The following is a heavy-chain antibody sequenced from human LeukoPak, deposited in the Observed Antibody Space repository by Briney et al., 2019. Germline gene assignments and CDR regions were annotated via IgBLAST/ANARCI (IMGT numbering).Heavy chain of an antibody. D-gene: IGHD3-10*01. CDR1: GGSFSGYY. CDR3: ARNLDDYDSGSYYGWFDP. CDR2: INHSGST. Sequence: SETLSLTCAVYGGSFSGYYWSWIRQPPGKGLEWIGEINHSGSTNYNPSLKSRVSISVDTSKNQFSLKLSSVTAADTAVYYCARNLDDYDSGSYYGWFDPWGQGTLVTVSS. V-gene: IGHV4-34*01. J-gene: IGHJ5*02.